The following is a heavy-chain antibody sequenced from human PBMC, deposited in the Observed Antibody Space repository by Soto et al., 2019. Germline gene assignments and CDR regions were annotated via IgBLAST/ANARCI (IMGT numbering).Heavy chain of an antibody. V-gene: IGHV3-7*01. CDR3: ARDRTPDEYCSGGSCYGALHYFDY. J-gene: IGHJ4*02. CDR2: IKQDGSEK. CDR1: GFTFSSYW. D-gene: IGHD2-15*01. Sequence: GGSLRLSCAASGFTFSSYWMSWVRQAPGKGLEWVANIKQDGSEKYYVDSVKGRFTISRDNAKNSLYLQMNSLRAEDTAVYYCARDRTPDEYCSGGSCYGALHYFDYWGQGTLVTVSS.